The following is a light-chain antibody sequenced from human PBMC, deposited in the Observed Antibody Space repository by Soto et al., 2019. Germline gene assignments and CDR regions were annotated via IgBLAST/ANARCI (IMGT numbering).Light chain of an antibody. V-gene: IGLV2-11*01. CDR2: DVS. J-gene: IGLJ3*02. CDR3: CSYAGSYTGV. Sequence: QSALTQPRSVSGSPGQSVTISCTGTSSDVGGYNSVSWYQQHPGKAPKFMIYDVSKRPSGVPDRFSGSKSGNTASLTISGLQAEDEADYYCCSYAGSYTGVFGGGTQLTVL. CDR1: SSDVGGYNS.